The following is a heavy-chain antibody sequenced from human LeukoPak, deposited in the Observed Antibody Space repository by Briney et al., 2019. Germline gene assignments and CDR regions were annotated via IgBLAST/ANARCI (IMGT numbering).Heavy chain of an antibody. D-gene: IGHD2-2*01. CDR2: IIPIFGTA. Sequence: ASVKVSCKASGGTFSSYAISWVRQAPGQGLEWMGGIIPIFGTANYAQRFQGRVTITADESTSTAYMELSSLRSEDTAVYYCARGTLDAFDIWGQGTMVTVSS. CDR3: ARGTLDAFDI. CDR1: GGTFSSYA. J-gene: IGHJ3*02. V-gene: IGHV1-69*13.